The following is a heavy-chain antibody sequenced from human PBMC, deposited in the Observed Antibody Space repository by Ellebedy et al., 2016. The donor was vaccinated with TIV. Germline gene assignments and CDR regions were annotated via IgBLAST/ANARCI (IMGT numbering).Heavy chain of an antibody. Sequence: MPSETLSLTCTVSGRSISSGDYYWSWIRQPPGKGLEWIGYIYYSGSTYYNPSLKSRVTISVDTSKNQFSLKLSAVTAADTAVYYCARGQLVVGYWGQGTLVTVSS. D-gene: IGHD6-13*01. CDR1: GRSISSGDYY. CDR2: IYYSGST. J-gene: IGHJ4*02. CDR3: ARGQLVVGY. V-gene: IGHV4-30-4*01.